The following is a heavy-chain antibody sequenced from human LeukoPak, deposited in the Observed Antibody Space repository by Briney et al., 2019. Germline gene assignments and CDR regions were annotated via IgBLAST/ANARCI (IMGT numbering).Heavy chain of an antibody. V-gene: IGHV4-34*01. CDR2: INHSGST. CDR1: GGSFSGYY. CDR3: ARDRYSGSGSYYNPRRGYFDY. D-gene: IGHD3-10*01. Sequence: SETLSLTCAVYGGSFSGYYWSWIRQPPGKRPEWIGEINHSGSTNYNPSLKSRVTISVDTSKNQFSLKLSSVTAADTAVYYCARDRYSGSGSYYNPRRGYFDYWGQGTLVTVSS. J-gene: IGHJ4*02.